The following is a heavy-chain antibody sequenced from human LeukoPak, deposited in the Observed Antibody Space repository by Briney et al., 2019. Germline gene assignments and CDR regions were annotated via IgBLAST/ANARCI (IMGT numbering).Heavy chain of an antibody. Sequence: GASVKVSCKASGYTFTSIGITWVRQAPGQGLEWMGWISTYNGHTNYAQQLQGRVTMTTDTSTSTAYMELRSLRADDTAVYYCARHGSYGDYWGQGTLVTVSS. CDR2: ISTYNGHT. J-gene: IGHJ4*02. CDR3: ARHGSYGDY. V-gene: IGHV1-18*01. CDR1: GYTFTSIG. D-gene: IGHD1-26*01.